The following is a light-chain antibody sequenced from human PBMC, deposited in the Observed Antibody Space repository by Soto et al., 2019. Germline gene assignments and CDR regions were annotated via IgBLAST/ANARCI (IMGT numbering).Light chain of an antibody. Sequence: EIVMTQSPATLSVSPGERVTLSCRASQSVSSRLAWYHQKPGQSPRLLIYGASTRATGIPARFSGSGSGTEFTLTISSLQSEDSAVYSCQQYGTSPHTFGQGTKLEIK. J-gene: IGKJ2*01. CDR1: QSVSSR. CDR3: QQYGTSPHT. V-gene: IGKV3-15*01. CDR2: GAS.